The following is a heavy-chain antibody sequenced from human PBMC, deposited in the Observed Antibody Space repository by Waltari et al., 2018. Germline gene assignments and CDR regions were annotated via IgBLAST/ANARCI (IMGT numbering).Heavy chain of an antibody. J-gene: IGHJ3*02. CDR1: GYSLSSGYY. Sequence: QVQLQESGPGLVKPSETLSLTCTVSGYSLSSGYYWGWIRQPPGKGLEWIGSIYHSGSTYYNPSLKSRVTISVDTSKNQFSLKLSSVTAADTAVYYCARDECGGDCYSDAFDIWGQGTMVTVSS. V-gene: IGHV4-38-2*02. CDR2: IYHSGST. CDR3: ARDECGGDCYSDAFDI. D-gene: IGHD2-21*01.